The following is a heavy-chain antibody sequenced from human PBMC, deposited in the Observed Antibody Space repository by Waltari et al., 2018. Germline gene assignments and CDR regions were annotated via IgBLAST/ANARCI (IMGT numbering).Heavy chain of an antibody. J-gene: IGHJ4*02. CDR2: IITSLGRP. CDR1: GGTFSSYT. V-gene: IGHV1-69*16. CDR3: ARDDDTPMPNDDY. D-gene: IGHD3-22*01. Sequence: QVQLVQSGAEVKRPGSSVKVSCKASGGTFSSYTIGWVRQAPGQGLEWVGGIITSLGRPDYEQNFQGRLTITADESTSIVYMELSSLISEDTAVYYCARDDDTPMPNDDYWGRGTPVTVSS.